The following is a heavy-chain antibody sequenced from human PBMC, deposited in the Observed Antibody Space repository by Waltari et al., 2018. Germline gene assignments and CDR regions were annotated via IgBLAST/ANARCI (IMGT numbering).Heavy chain of an antibody. CDR3: AMGYGSGSYDY. D-gene: IGHD3-10*01. V-gene: IGHV3-30*03. Sequence: QVQLEESGGGVVQPGKSLRLSCAVSGFPFSTYAVHWVRQAPGKGLEWVAFISFDGSDKFYADSVKGRFTISRDNSKNTLYLQMNSLRAEDTAVYYCAMGYGSGSYDYWGQGSLVTVSS. J-gene: IGHJ4*02. CDR1: GFPFSTYA. CDR2: ISFDGSDK.